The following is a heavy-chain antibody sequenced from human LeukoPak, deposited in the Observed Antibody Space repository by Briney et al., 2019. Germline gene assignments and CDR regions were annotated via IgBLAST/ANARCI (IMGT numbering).Heavy chain of an antibody. D-gene: IGHD2-21*01. CDR1: GYTITGYY. CDR2: INPNSGGT. CDR3: ARPPPTPYCGGDCYSDAFDI. Sequence: EASVKVSCKASGYTITGYYMHWVRQAPGQGLECMGWINPNSGGTNYAQKFQGRVTMTRDTSISTAYMELSRLRSDDTAVYYCARPPPTPYCGGDCYSDAFDIWGQGTMVTVSS. V-gene: IGHV1-2*02. J-gene: IGHJ3*02.